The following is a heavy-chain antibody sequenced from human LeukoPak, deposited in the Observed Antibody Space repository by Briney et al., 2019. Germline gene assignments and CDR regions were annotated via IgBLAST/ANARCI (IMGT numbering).Heavy chain of an antibody. D-gene: IGHD3-10*01. CDR1: GGTFSSYA. CDR2: IIPIFGTA. V-gene: IGHV1-69*13. Sequence: GASVKVSCEASGGTFSSYAISWVRQAPGQGLEWMGGIIPIFGTANYAQKFQGRVTITADESTSTAYMELSSLRSEDTAVYYCARGYYGSGSYNGYWGQGTLVTVSS. CDR3: ARGYYGSGSYNGY. J-gene: IGHJ4*02.